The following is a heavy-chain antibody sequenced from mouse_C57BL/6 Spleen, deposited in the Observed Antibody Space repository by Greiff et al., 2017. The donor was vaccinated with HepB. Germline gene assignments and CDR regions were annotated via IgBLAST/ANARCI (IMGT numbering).Heavy chain of an antibody. CDR1: GYTFTDYY. V-gene: IGHV1-26*01. D-gene: IGHD2-3*01. CDR2: INPNNGGT. J-gene: IGHJ3*01. Sequence: EVQLQQSGPELVKPGASVKISCKASGYTFTDYYMNWVKQSHGKSLEWIGDINPNNGGTSYNQKFKGKATLTVDKSSSTAYMELRSLTSEDSAVYYCANDGYHRAYWGQGTLVTVSA. CDR3: ANDGYHRAY.